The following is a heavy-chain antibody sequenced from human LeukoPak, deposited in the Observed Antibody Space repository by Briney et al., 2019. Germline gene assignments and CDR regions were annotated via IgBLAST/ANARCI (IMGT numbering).Heavy chain of an antibody. CDR2: ISSSGSTI. CDR3: AELGITMIGGV. V-gene: IGHV3-48*03. J-gene: IGHJ6*04. CDR1: GFTVSSNY. Sequence: GGSLRLSCAASGFTVSSNYMNWVRQAPGKGLEWVSYISSSGSTIYYADSVRGRFTISRDNAKNSLYLQMNSLRAEDTAVYYCAELGITMIGGVWGKGTTVTISS. D-gene: IGHD3-10*02.